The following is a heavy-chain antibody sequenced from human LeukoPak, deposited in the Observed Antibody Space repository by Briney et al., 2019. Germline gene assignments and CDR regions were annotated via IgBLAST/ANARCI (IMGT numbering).Heavy chain of an antibody. V-gene: IGHV3-7*01. D-gene: IGHD1-26*01. Sequence: PGGSLRLSCAASGFTFSDYWMSWVRQAPGKGLEWVANINQGGSEQFYVDSLKGRFTISRDNAKNSLFLQMNGLTVEDTAVYYCAATNWFEPWGQGTLVTVSS. J-gene: IGHJ5*02. CDR3: AATNWFEP. CDR1: GFTFSDYW. CDR2: INQGGSEQ.